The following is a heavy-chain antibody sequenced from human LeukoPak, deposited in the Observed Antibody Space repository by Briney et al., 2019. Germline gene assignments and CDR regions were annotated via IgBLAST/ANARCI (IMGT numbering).Heavy chain of an antibody. CDR2: INPNSGGT. D-gene: IGHD3-22*01. CDR1: GYTFSDYY. CDR3: ARAGVWDYSDTSGYHNGAFDI. J-gene: IGHJ3*02. V-gene: IGHV1-2*06. Sequence: ASVKVSCKASGYTFSDYYIHWVRQAPGQGLEWMGRINPNSGGTNYAQKFQGRVTRTRDTSISTAYMELSRLRSDDTALYYCARAGVWDYSDTSGYHNGAFDIWGQGTMVTVSS.